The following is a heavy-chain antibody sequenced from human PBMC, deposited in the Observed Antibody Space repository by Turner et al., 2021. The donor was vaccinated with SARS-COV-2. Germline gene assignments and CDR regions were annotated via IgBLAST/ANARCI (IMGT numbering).Heavy chain of an antibody. V-gene: IGHV4-39*01. CDR2: IYYSGST. CDR1: GGSISSSSYY. Sequence: QLQLQESGPGLVKPSETLSLTCPVSGGSISSSSYYWGWIRQPPGKGLEWIGSIYYSGSTYHNPSLKSRVTISVDTSKNQFSLKLSSVTAADTAVYYCARLVRRAEYYFDYWGQGTLVTVSS. D-gene: IGHD3-10*01. J-gene: IGHJ4*02. CDR3: ARLVRRAEYYFDY.